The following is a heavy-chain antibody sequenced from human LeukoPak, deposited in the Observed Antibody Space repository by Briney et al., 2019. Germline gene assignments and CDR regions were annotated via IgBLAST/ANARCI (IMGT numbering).Heavy chain of an antibody. V-gene: IGHV3-23*01. CDR1: GFTFSSYA. CDR2: ISGSGGST. Sequence: PGGSLRLSCAASGFTFSSYAMSWVRQAPGKGLERVSAISGSGGSTYYADSVKGRFTISRDNSKNTLYLQMNSLRDEDTAVYYCARDLGPQLNYYDSSGYSWGQGTLATVSS. D-gene: IGHD3-22*01. J-gene: IGHJ5*02. CDR3: ARDLGPQLNYYDSSGYS.